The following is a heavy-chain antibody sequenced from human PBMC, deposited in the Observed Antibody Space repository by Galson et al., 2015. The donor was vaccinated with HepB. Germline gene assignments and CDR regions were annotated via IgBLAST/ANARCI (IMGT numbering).Heavy chain of an antibody. V-gene: IGHV1-8*01. Sequence: SVKVSCKASGYTFTSYDIHWVRQATGQGLEWMGWMDPNNDNADSAQKFQGRVTMNRNTSISTAYMELSSLRSEDTAVYYCARGDFWGGFEDYWGQGTLVTVSS. J-gene: IGHJ4*02. CDR2: MDPNNDNA. CDR3: ARGDFWGGFEDY. CDR1: GYTFTSYD. D-gene: IGHD3-3*01.